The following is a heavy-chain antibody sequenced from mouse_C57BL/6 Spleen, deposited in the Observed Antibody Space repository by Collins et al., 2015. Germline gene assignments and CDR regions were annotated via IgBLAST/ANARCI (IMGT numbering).Heavy chain of an antibody. V-gene: IGHV1-59*01. D-gene: IGHD3-2*02. CDR2: IDPSDSYT. CDR3: ARDSSGYY. J-gene: IGHJ3*01. CDR1: GYTFTSYW. Sequence: QVQLQQPGAEPVRPGTSVKLSCKASGYTFTSYWMHWVKQRPGQGLEWIGVIDPSDSYTNYNQKFKGKATLTVDTSSSTAYMQLSSLTSEDSAVYYCARDSSGYYWGQGTLVTVSA.